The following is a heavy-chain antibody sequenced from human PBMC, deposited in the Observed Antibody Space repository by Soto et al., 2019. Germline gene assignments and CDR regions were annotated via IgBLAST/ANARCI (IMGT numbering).Heavy chain of an antibody. CDR3: ARGSRYYDILTGSRHYYYYGMDV. V-gene: IGHV4-34*01. D-gene: IGHD3-9*01. Sequence: SETLSLTCAVYGGSFSGYYWSWIRQPPGKGLEWIGEINHSGSTNYNPSLKSRVTISVDTSKSQFSLKLSSVTAADTAAYYCARGSRYYDILTGSRHYYYYGMDVWGQGTTVTVS. CDR1: GGSFSGYY. CDR2: INHSGST. J-gene: IGHJ6*02.